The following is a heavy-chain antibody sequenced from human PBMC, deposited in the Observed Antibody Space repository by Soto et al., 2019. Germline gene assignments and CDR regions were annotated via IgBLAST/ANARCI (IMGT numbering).Heavy chain of an antibody. Sequence: QVQLQESGPGLVKPSQTLSLTCTVSGGSISSGGYYWSWIRQHPGKGLEWIGYIYYSGSTYYNPSLKLRVTISVDTSKNQFSLKLSSVTAADTAVYYCARASREPVADTIRWFDPWGQGTLVTVSS. D-gene: IGHD6-19*01. V-gene: IGHV4-31*03. J-gene: IGHJ5*02. CDR3: ARASREPVADTIRWFDP. CDR2: IYYSGST. CDR1: GGSISSGGYY.